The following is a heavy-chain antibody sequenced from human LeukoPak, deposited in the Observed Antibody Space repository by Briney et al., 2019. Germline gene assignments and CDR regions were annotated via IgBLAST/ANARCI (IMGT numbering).Heavy chain of an antibody. CDR1: GYTFTSYG. CDR3: ARDATQYYDFWSGYFPTLDAFDI. Sequence: ASVKVSCKASGYTFTSYGISWVRQAPGQGLEWMGWISAYNGNTNYAQKLQGRVTMTTDTSTSTAYMELRSLRSDDTAVYYCARDATQYYDFWSGYFPTLDAFDIWGQGTMVTVSS. V-gene: IGHV1-18*01. J-gene: IGHJ3*02. D-gene: IGHD3-3*01. CDR2: ISAYNGNT.